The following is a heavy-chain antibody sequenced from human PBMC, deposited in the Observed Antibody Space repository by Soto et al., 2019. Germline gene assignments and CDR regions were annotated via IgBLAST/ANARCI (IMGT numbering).Heavy chain of an antibody. V-gene: IGHV1-45*02. J-gene: IGHJ5*02. CDR3: AAAGSGYSGYEFWFDP. CDR2: ITPFNGNT. D-gene: IGHD5-12*01. Sequence: SVKVSCKASGYTFTSYYMHWVRQAPGQALEWMGWITPFNGNTNYAQKFQDRVTITRDRSMSTAYMELSSLRSEDTAMYYCAAAGSGYSGYEFWFDPWGQGTLVTVSS. CDR1: GYTFTSYY.